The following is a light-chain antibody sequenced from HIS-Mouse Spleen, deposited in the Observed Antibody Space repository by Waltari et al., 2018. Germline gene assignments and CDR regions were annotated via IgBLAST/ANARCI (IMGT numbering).Light chain of an antibody. CDR3: QQRSNWPT. J-gene: IGKJ4*01. CDR2: DAS. CDR1: QSVSSY. V-gene: IGKV3-11*01. Sequence: EIVLTQSPATLSLSPGERATLSCRASQSVSSYLAWYQQKPGQAPSRLIYDASNRAPGIPARFSGSGSGTDFTLTISSLEPEDFAVYYCQQRSNWPTFGGGTKVEIK.